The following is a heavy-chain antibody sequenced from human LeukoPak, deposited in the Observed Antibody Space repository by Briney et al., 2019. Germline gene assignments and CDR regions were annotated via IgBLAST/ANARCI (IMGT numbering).Heavy chain of an antibody. Sequence: SETLSLTCAVYGGSFSGYYWSWIRQPPGKGLEWIGEINHSGGTNYNPSLKSRVTISLDTSKNQFSLKLSSVTAADTAVYYCARQVAGKFDYWGQGTLVTVSS. D-gene: IGHD6-19*01. V-gene: IGHV4-34*01. J-gene: IGHJ4*02. CDR3: ARQVAGKFDY. CDR2: INHSGGT. CDR1: GGSFSGYY.